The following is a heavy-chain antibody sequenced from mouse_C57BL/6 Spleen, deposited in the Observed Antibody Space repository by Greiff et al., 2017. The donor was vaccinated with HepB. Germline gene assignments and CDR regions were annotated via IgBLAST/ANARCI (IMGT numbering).Heavy chain of an antibody. CDR1: GYTFTSYW. CDR2: IDPADSDT. Sequence: VQLQQPGAELVMPGASVKLSCTASGYTFTSYWMHWVKQRPGQGLEWIGEIDPADSDTNYNQKFKGKSTMTVDNSSSTAYMQLSSLTSEDSADYDWARWADWGQGTLVTVSA. CDR3: ARWAD. J-gene: IGHJ3*01. V-gene: IGHV1-69*01.